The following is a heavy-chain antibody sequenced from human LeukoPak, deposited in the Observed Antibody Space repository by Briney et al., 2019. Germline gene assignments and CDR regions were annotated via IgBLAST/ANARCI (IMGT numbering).Heavy chain of an antibody. J-gene: IGHJ4*02. Sequence: PGGSLRLSCTASGFTFKNYRITWVRQAPGKGLEWVASMKDDGNEIQYVGSVKGRFTISRDNAKNSLYLQMNNLRAEDTAVYYCARNRATNDYWGQGTLVTVSS. CDR3: ARNRATNDY. CDR1: GFTFKNYR. D-gene: IGHD1-26*01. V-gene: IGHV3-7*01. CDR2: MKDDGNEI.